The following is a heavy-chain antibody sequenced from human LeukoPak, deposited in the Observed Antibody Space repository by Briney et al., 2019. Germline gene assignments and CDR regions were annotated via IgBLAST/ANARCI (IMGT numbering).Heavy chain of an antibody. V-gene: IGHV4-39*01. CDR3: ATHSRAGSAGSENAFAI. CDR1: GGSTSSSTHY. D-gene: IGHD5-12*01. Sequence: SETLSLTCTVSGGSTSSSTHYWDWIRQPPGKGLEWIGNIYDSGSTHYNPSLESRVTISVDTSKNQFSLKLNSVTAADTAVYYCATHSRAGSAGSENAFAIWGQGTMVTVSS. CDR2: IYDSGST. J-gene: IGHJ3*02.